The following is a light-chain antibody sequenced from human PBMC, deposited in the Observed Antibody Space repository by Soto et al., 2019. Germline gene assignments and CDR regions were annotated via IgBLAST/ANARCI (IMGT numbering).Light chain of an antibody. CDR3: QQYNTWPRT. V-gene: IGKV3-15*01. CDR1: QSVSSN. CDR2: GAS. J-gene: IGKJ1*01. Sequence: EIVMTQSPATLSVSPGERATLSCMASQSVSSNLAWYQQKPGQAPRLLISGASTRATGIPARFSGSGSGTEFTLTITSLQSEDFAIYYCQQYNTWPRTFGQGTKVDIK.